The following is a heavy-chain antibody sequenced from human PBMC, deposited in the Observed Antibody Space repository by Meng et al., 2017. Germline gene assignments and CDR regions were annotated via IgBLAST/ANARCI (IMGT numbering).Heavy chain of an antibody. CDR1: GGTFSSYA. CDR3: AREIAAAYCGGDCYL. V-gene: IGHV1-69*01. J-gene: IGHJ5*02. Sequence: VHAGVEVDKPGSSVNVSCKASGGTFSSYAISWVRQAPGQGLEWMGGIIPIFGTANYAQKFQGRVTITADESTSTAYMELSSLRSEDTAVYYCAREIAAAYCGGDCYLWGQGTLVTVSS. D-gene: IGHD2-21*02. CDR2: IIPIFGTA.